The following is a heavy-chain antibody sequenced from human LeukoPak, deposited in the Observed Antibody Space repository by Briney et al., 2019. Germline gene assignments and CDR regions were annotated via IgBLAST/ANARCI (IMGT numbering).Heavy chain of an antibody. J-gene: IGHJ4*02. CDR3: ARDGAYDDASGYRADF. CDR1: GFRFSDYY. V-gene: IGHV3-11*01. CDR2: ISHSGATV. D-gene: IGHD3-22*01. Sequence: GGSLRLSCTASGFRFSDYYMSWFRQIPGKGLEWLSYISHSGATVQYADSMRGRFTVSRDNHKNTLYLQMNSLRVEDTAVYYCARDGAYDDASGYRADFWGQGTLVTVSS.